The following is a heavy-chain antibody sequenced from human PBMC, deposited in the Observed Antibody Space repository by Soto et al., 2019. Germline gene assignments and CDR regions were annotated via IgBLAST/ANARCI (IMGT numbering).Heavy chain of an antibody. Sequence: EVQLVESGGGLVQPGGSLRLSCAASGFTFSSYSMNWVRQAPGKGLEWVSYISSISRPIYYADSVKGRFTISRDNAKNSLYLQMNSLRDEDTAVYYCARDKTTVTTWYFDYWGQGTLVTVSS. CDR3: ARDKTTVTTWYFDY. CDR1: GFTFSSYS. D-gene: IGHD4-17*01. CDR2: ISSISRPI. J-gene: IGHJ4*02. V-gene: IGHV3-48*02.